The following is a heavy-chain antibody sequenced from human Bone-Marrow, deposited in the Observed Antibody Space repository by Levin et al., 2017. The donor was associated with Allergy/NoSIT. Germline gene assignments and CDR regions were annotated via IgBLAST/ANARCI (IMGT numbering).Heavy chain of an antibody. CDR3: ARDLDRDVGVVILESTFDY. Sequence: GESLKISCAASGFTFSSYWMHWDRQAPGKGLVWVSRINSDGSSTSYADSVKGRFTISRDNAKNTLYLQMNSLRAEDTAVYYCARDLDRDVGVVILESTFDYWGQGTLVTVSS. CDR2: INSDGSST. D-gene: IGHD3-3*01. CDR1: GFTFSSYW. J-gene: IGHJ4*02. V-gene: IGHV3-74*01.